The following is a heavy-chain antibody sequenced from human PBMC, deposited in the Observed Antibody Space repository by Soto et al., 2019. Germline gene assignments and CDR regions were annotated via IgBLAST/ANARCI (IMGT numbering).Heavy chain of an antibody. D-gene: IGHD6-6*01. Sequence: EVQLVESGGGLVQPGRSLRLSCAASGFTFDDYAMHWVRQAPGKGLEWVSGISWNSGSIGYADSVKGRFTISRNNSKNSLYLQMNSLRAEDTALYYCAKENSCIASRTFDYWGQGTLVTVSS. CDR3: AKENSCIASRTFDY. CDR2: ISWNSGSI. CDR1: GFTFDDYA. V-gene: IGHV3-9*01. J-gene: IGHJ4*02.